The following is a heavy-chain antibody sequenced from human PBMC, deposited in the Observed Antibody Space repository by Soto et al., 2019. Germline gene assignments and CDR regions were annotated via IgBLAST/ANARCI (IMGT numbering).Heavy chain of an antibody. Sequence: GASVKVSCKASGYTFTSYYMHWVRQAPGQGLEWMGIINPSGGSTSYAQKFQGRVTMTRDTSTSTVYMELSSLRSEDTAVYYCARDPQANYYDSSGPSAGMDVWGQGTTVTVSS. CDR1: GYTFTSYY. J-gene: IGHJ6*02. D-gene: IGHD3-22*01. CDR2: INPSGGST. V-gene: IGHV1-46*01. CDR3: ARDPQANYYDSSGPSAGMDV.